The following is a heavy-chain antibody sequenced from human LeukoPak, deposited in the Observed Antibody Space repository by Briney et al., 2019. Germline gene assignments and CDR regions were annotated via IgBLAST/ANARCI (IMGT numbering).Heavy chain of an antibody. J-gene: IGHJ6*02. CDR2: IYYSGNT. CDR3: ARPDYSNLGYYYGMDV. Sequence: PSETLPLTCTVSGDSISIYYWSWIRQPPGKGLEWIGHIYYSGNTNYNPSLKSRVTKSLDTSKNQFSLQLSSVTAADTAVYYCARPDYSNLGYYYGMDVWGQGTTVTVSS. CDR1: GDSISIYY. D-gene: IGHD4-11*01. V-gene: IGHV4-59*01.